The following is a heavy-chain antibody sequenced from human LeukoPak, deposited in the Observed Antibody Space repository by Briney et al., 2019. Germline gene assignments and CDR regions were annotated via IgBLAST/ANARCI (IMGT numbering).Heavy chain of an antibody. D-gene: IGHD3-22*01. CDR3: ARRRNYYDSSGLLSFGAFDI. Sequence: SETLSLTCAVYGGSFSGYYWSWIRQPPGKGLEWIGEINHSGSTNYNPSLKSRVTISVDTSKNQFSLKLSSVTAADTAVYYCARRRNYYDSSGLLSFGAFDIWGQGTMVTVSS. V-gene: IGHV4-34*01. CDR2: INHSGST. J-gene: IGHJ3*02. CDR1: GGSFSGYY.